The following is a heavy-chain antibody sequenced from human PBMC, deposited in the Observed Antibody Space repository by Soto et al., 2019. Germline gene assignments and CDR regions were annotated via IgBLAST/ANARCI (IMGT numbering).Heavy chain of an antibody. CDR2: ISGSGGST. D-gene: IGHD3-10*01. J-gene: IGHJ4*02. CDR3: AKDRHLWFGEALGY. CDR1: GFTFSSYA. V-gene: IGHV3-23*01. Sequence: EVQLLESGGGLVQPGGSLRLSCAASGFTFSSYAMSWVRQAPGKGLEWASAISGSGGSTYYADSVKGRFTISRDNSKNTLYLQMNSLRAEDTAVYYCAKDRHLWFGEALGYWGQGPLVTVSS.